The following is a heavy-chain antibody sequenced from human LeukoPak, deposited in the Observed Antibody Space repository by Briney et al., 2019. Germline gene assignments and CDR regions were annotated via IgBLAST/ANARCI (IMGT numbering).Heavy chain of an antibody. CDR1: GYTFSSYG. CDR3: ARLCSSTSCSHDY. D-gene: IGHD2-2*01. Sequence: ASVKVSCRTSGYTFSSYGVSWVRQAPGQRPEWLGWISGYNGNTDYSERFQGRVTLTTDRSTTTAYVELRSLRSDDTAVYYCARLCSSTSCSHDYWGQGTLVTVSS. V-gene: IGHV1-18*04. J-gene: IGHJ4*02. CDR2: ISGYNGNT.